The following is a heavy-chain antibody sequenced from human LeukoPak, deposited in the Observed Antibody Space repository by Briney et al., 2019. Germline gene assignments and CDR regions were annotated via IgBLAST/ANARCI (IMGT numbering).Heavy chain of an antibody. Sequence: SETLSLTCAVSGYSISSGYYWGRIRQPPGKGLEWIGSIYHSGSTYYNPSLKSRVTISVDTSKNQFSLKLSSVTAADTAVYYCARENFLANYFDYWGQGTLVTVSS. J-gene: IGHJ4*02. CDR1: GYSISSGYY. D-gene: IGHD3-3*01. CDR2: IYHSGST. CDR3: ARENFLANYFDY. V-gene: IGHV4-38-2*02.